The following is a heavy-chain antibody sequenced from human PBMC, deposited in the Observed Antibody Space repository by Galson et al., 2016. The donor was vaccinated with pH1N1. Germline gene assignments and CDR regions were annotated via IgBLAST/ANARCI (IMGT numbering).Heavy chain of an antibody. CDR1: GVIFRNFA. CDR2: IIALFGTT. J-gene: IGHJ4*02. V-gene: IGHV1-69*05. CDR3: ARAGENYYETSGYGKT. D-gene: IGHD3-22*01. Sequence: PVKVSCKASGVIFRNFAMSWVRQAPGQGLEWMGGIIALFGTTNYAQKFQGRRTITTDESTSTVYMELSSLRSEDTAVYYCARAGENYYETSGYGKTWGQGTLVTVSS.